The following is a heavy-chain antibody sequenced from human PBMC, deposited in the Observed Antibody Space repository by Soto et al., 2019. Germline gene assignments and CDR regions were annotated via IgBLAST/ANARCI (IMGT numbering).Heavy chain of an antibody. J-gene: IGHJ5*02. CDR2: INHSGST. CDR3: ARGLRITMVRGVIITSRLWFDP. V-gene: IGHV4-34*01. D-gene: IGHD3-10*01. Sequence: SETLSLTCTVYGGYFSGYDWSWIRQPPGKGLEWIGEINHSGSTNYNPSLKSRVTISVDTSKNQFSLKLSSVTAADTAVYYCARGLRITMVRGVIITSRLWFDPWGQGTLVTVSS. CDR1: GGYFSGYD.